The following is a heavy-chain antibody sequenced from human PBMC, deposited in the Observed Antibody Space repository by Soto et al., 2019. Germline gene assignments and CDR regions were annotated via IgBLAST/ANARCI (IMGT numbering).Heavy chain of an antibody. CDR1: GFTFSSYA. Sequence: EVQLLESGGGLVQPGGSLRLSCAASGFTFSSYAMSWVRHAPGKGLEWVSAISGSGGSTYYADSVKGRFTISRDNSKNTLYLQMNSLRAEDTAVYYCAKGSSGWYERFDYWGQGTLVTVSS. J-gene: IGHJ4*02. CDR3: AKGSSGWYERFDY. V-gene: IGHV3-23*01. D-gene: IGHD6-19*01. CDR2: ISGSGGST.